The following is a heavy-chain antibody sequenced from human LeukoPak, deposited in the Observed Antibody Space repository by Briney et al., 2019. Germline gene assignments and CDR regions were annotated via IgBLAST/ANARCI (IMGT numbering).Heavy chain of an antibody. D-gene: IGHD6-19*01. J-gene: IGHJ4*02. Sequence: GGSLRLSCAASGFTFSSYAMSWVRQAPGKGLEWVSAISGSGGSTNYADSVKGRFTISRDNAKNTLFLHMDSLRAEDTAVYYCAFGTGWFFNYWGQGTLVTVSS. CDR2: ISGSGGST. V-gene: IGHV3-23*01. CDR3: AFGTGWFFNY. CDR1: GFTFSSYA.